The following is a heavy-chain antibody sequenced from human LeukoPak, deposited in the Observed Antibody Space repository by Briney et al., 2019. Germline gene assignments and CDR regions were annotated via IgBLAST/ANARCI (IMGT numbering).Heavy chain of an antibody. CDR3: ARDGAAACTDYFHY. V-gene: IGHV3-74*01. CDR2: INKDGSST. J-gene: IGHJ4*02. Sequence: GGSLRLSCAASGFTFSSYWMHWVRQAPGKGLVWVSRINKDGSSTSYAESVKGRFTICRDNTKNTPFLQKNSLRAEDPAVYYCARDGAAACTDYFHYWGQGALVPVSS. CDR1: GFTFSSYW. D-gene: IGHD6-13*01.